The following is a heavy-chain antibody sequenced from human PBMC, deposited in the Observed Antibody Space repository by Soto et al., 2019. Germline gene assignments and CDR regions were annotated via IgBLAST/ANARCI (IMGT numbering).Heavy chain of an antibody. CDR2: IIPIFGTA. D-gene: IGHD1-7*01. CDR1: GGTFSSYA. J-gene: IGHJ6*02. V-gene: IGHV1-69*13. CDR3: ARSWNYRYYYYGMDV. Sequence: SVKVSCKASGGTFSSYAISLVRQAPGQGLEWMGGIIPIFGTANYAQKFQGRVTITADESTSTAYMELSSLRSEDTAVYYCARSWNYRYYYYGMDVWGQGTTVTVSS.